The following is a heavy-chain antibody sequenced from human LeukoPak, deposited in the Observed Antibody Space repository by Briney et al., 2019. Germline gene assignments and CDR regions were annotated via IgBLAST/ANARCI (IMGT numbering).Heavy chain of an antibody. CDR1: GGSFSGYY. J-gene: IGHJ4*02. CDR3: ARRGVAIDY. V-gene: IGHV4-34*01. CDR2: INHSGST. D-gene: IGHD3-3*01. Sequence: SETLSLTCAVYGGSFSGYYWSWIRQPPGKGLEWIGEINHSGSTNYNPSLKSRVTISVDTSKNQFSLKLSSVTAADTAVYYCARRGVAIDYWGQGILVTVSS.